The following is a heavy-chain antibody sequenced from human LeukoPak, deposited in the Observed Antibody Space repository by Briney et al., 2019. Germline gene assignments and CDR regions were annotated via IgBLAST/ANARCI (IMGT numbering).Heavy chain of an antibody. CDR3: ARQYSSGWYIDY. D-gene: IGHD6-19*01. J-gene: IGHJ4*02. Sequence: PSETLSLTCTVSGGSISSYYWSWIRQPPGKGLEWIGYIYYSGSTNYNPSLKSRVTISVDTSENQFSLKLSSVTAADTAVYYCARQYSSGWYIDYWGQGTLVTVSS. CDR1: GGSISSYY. V-gene: IGHV4-59*08. CDR2: IYYSGST.